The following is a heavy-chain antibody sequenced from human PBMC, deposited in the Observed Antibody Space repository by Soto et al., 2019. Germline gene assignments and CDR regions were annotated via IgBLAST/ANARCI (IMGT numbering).Heavy chain of an antibody. CDR1: GFTFSSYA. J-gene: IGHJ4*02. CDR2: ISCSGDST. Sequence: EVQLLESGGGLVQPGGSLRLSCAASGFTFSSYAMRWVRQAPVKVLEWVSAISCSGDSTYYADSVKGRCTISRDNSKNTLYLQMNSLRAEDTAVYYCARRGSGSYYDYWGQGTLVTVSS. V-gene: IGHV3-23*01. CDR3: ARRGSGSYYDY. D-gene: IGHD1-26*01.